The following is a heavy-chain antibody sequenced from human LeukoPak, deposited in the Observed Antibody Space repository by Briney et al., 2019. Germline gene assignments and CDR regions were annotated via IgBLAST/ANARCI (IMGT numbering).Heavy chain of an antibody. V-gene: IGHV3-23*01. Sequence: GGSLRLSCAASGFTFSSHGMNWVRQAPGKGLEWISGISPSADITYYADSVKGRFTISRDNSKNTLYLQMNSLRAEDTAVYYCARARSSYGYGDAFDIWGQGTMVTVSS. D-gene: IGHD5-18*01. J-gene: IGHJ3*02. CDR3: ARARSSYGYGDAFDI. CDR2: ISPSADIT. CDR1: GFTFSSHG.